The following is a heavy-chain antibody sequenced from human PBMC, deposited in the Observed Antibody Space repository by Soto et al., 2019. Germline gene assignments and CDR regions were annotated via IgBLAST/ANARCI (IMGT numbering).Heavy chain of an antibody. D-gene: IGHD6-13*01. V-gene: IGHV4-39*01. CDR2: IYYSGST. Sequence: QLQLQESGPGLVKPSETLSLTCTVSGGSISSSSYYWGWIRQPPGKGLEWIGSIYYSGSTYYNPSLKSRVTISVDTYKNQFSLKLSSVTAADTAVYYCAAATAAGLNADAFDIWGQGTMVTVSS. CDR1: GGSISSSSYY. CDR3: AAATAAGLNADAFDI. J-gene: IGHJ3*02.